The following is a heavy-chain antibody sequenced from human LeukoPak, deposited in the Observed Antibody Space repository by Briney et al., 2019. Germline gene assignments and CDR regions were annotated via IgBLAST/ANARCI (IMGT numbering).Heavy chain of an antibody. CDR3: ASRGDHCSGGSCYGDYFDY. J-gene: IGHJ4*02. D-gene: IGHD2-15*01. Sequence: PGGSLRLSCAASGFTFSSYAMHWVRQAPGKGLEWVAVISYDGSNKYYADSVKGRFTISRDNSKNTLYLQMNSLRAEDTAVYYCASRGDHCSGGSCYGDYFDYWGQGTLVTVSS. V-gene: IGHV3-30-3*01. CDR2: ISYDGSNK. CDR1: GFTFSSYA.